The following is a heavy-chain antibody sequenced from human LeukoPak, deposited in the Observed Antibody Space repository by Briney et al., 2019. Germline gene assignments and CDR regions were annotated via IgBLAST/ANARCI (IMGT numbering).Heavy chain of an antibody. CDR1: GFTFSYYW. Sequence: GGSLRLSCAASGFTFSYYWMIWVRQAPGKGLEWVANIMQDGSHKYYVDSVKGRFTSSRDNAKNSVYLQMSSLRDEDTAVYYCARSLNTSPGVDYWGQGTLVVVSS. J-gene: IGHJ4*02. CDR3: ARSLNTSPGVDY. V-gene: IGHV3-7*01. D-gene: IGHD3-16*01. CDR2: IMQDGSHK.